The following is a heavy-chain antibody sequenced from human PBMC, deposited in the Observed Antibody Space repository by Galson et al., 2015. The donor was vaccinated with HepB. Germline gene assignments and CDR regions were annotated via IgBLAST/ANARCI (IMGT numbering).Heavy chain of an antibody. CDR2: ISSSGATI. V-gene: IGHV3-48*03. CDR1: GFTFSSYE. Sequence: SLRLSCAASGFTFSSYEMNWVRQAPGKGLEWVSYISSSGATIFYADSVKGRSTISRDNVKDSLYLQMNSLRAEDTAVYYCAREGVVGASFDYWGQGTLVTVSS. J-gene: IGHJ4*02. CDR3: AREGVVGASFDY. D-gene: IGHD1-26*01.